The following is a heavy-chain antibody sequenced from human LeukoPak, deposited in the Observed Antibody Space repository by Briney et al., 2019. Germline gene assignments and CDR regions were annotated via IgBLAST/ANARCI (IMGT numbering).Heavy chain of an antibody. CDR3: ARGGSGWYWAFDY. Sequence: GGSLRLSCAASGFTVSSNYMSWVRQAPGKGLEWVSVIHSSGSTYYADSVKGRFTISRDSSKNTLYLQMNNLRAEDTAVYYCARGGSGWYWAFDYWGQGTLVTVSS. CDR1: GFTVSSNY. J-gene: IGHJ4*02. CDR2: IHSSGST. D-gene: IGHD6-19*01. V-gene: IGHV3-53*01.